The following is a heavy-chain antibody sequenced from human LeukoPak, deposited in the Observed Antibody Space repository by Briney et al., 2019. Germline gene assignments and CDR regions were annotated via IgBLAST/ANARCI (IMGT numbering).Heavy chain of an antibody. Sequence: GGSLRLSCAASGFTVGNNYMSWVRQAPGKGLEWVSFLYSGGSTYYADSVKGRFTVSRHNSRNTVFLEMNSLRPEDTAVYYCARTKFGGSPYFDCWGQGTLVTVSS. CDR3: ARTKFGGSPYFDC. D-gene: IGHD3-10*01. V-gene: IGHV3-53*04. CDR1: GFTVGNNY. J-gene: IGHJ4*02. CDR2: LYSGGST.